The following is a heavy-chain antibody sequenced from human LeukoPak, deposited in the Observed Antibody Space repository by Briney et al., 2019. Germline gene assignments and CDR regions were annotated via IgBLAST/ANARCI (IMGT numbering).Heavy chain of an antibody. CDR3: ARHDYYGSGGRRIYYFDH. J-gene: IGHJ4*02. V-gene: IGHV4-39*01. CDR2: IYYSGST. CDR1: GGSISSSSYY. D-gene: IGHD3-10*01. Sequence: SETLSLTCTVSGGSISSSSYYWGWIRQPPGRGLEWIGSIYYSGSTYYNPSLKSRVTISVDTSKNQFSLKLSSVTAADTAVYYCARHDYYGSGGRRIYYFDHWGQGTLVTVSS.